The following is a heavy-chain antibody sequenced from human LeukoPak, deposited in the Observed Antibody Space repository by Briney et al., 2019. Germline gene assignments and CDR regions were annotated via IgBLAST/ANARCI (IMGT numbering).Heavy chain of an antibody. V-gene: IGHV3-30*18. CDR1: GFTFSSYG. CDR2: ISYDGSNK. Sequence: GRSLRLSCAASGFTFSSYGMHWVRKAPGKGREWVAVISYDGSNKYYADSVKGRFTISRDNSENTLYLQMNSLRVEDTAVYYCAKGPPDSSNWYKRTEGWGQGTLVTVSS. CDR3: AKGPPDSSNWYKRTEG. D-gene: IGHD6-13*01. J-gene: IGHJ4*02.